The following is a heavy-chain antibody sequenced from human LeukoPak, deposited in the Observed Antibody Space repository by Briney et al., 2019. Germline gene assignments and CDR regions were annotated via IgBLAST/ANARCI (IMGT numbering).Heavy chain of an antibody. CDR3: AKTVGNSAYYYGMDV. Sequence: PGGSLRLSCAVSGLTFSSSWMDWVRQAPGKGLEWVASINPDGNKKYSADSVKGRFTISRDNSKDTLYLQMNSLRVEDTAVYYCAKTVGNSAYYYGMDVWGQGTTVTVSS. J-gene: IGHJ6*02. CDR1: GLTFSSSW. V-gene: IGHV3-7*03. D-gene: IGHD1-1*01. CDR2: INPDGNKK.